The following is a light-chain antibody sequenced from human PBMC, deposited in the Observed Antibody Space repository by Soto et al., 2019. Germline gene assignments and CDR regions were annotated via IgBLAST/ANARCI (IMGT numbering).Light chain of an antibody. V-gene: IGLV2-14*03. CDR3: SSYTSGSTRVV. CDR1: SSDVGDYNY. Sequence: QSALTQPASVSGSPGQSITISCTGTSSDVGDYNYVSWYQQHPGNVPKLLIHDVSNRPSGVSNRFSGSKSGNTASLTISDLQTEDEADYYCSSYTSGSTRVVFGGGTKVTVL. J-gene: IGLJ2*01. CDR2: DVS.